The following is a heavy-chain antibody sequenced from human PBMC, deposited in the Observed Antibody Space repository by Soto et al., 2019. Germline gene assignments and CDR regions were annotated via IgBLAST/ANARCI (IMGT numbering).Heavy chain of an antibody. CDR1: GCAINSGDYH. V-gene: IGHV4-30-4*01. CDR3: ARDYSVPSAGPMDS. Sequence: LTCTVSGCAINSGDYHWGWIRQSPGEGLEWIGAIYYSGSTYYNPSLKSRIRISVDTSKNQFSLKVNSVTAADTAVYYCARDYSVPSAGPMDSWGQGTTVTVS. J-gene: IGHJ6*02. CDR2: IYYSGST. D-gene: IGHD1-26*01.